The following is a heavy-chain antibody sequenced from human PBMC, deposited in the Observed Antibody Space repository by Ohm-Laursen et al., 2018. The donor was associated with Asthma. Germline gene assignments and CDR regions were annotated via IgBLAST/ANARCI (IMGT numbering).Heavy chain of an antibody. D-gene: IGHD2-15*01. Sequence: SLRLSCAASGFTFSSYGMHWVRQAPGKGLEWVSVIWYDGSCTYYADSVKGRFTISRDNSKNTLYLQTNSLRAEDTAVYYCARDGIAATPIGWFDPWGQGTLVTVSS. J-gene: IGHJ5*02. CDR3: ARDGIAATPIGWFDP. CDR1: GFTFSSYG. CDR2: IWYDGSCT. V-gene: IGHV3-33*01.